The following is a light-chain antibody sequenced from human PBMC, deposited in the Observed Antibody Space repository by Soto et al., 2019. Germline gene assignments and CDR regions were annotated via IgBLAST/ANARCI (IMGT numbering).Light chain of an antibody. CDR2: AVS. V-gene: IGLV2-14*01. CDR3: CSYASTSTYV. CDR1: SSDIGAFNY. Sequence: QSVLTQPASVSGSPGQSITISCTGTSSDIGAFNYVSWYQQHPGKAPKLIIYAVSNRPSGVSERFSGSKSDSTASLSISGLQAEDEADDYCCSYASTSTYVFGPGTKVTVL. J-gene: IGLJ1*01.